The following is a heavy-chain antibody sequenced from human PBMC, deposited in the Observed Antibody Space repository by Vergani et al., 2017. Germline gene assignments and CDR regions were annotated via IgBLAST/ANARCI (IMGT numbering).Heavy chain of an antibody. J-gene: IGHJ4*02. Sequence: EVQLVQSGAEVKKPGESLKISCKGSGYSFTSYWIGWVRQMPGKGLEWMGIIYPRDSDTRYSPSFQGQVTISADKSISTAYLQWSSLKASDTAMYYCARQYGSGSYYHIGSPLNSPFDYWGQGTLVTVSS. V-gene: IGHV5-51*01. D-gene: IGHD3-10*01. CDR2: IYPRDSDT. CDR1: GYSFTSYW. CDR3: ARQYGSGSYYHIGSPLNSPFDY.